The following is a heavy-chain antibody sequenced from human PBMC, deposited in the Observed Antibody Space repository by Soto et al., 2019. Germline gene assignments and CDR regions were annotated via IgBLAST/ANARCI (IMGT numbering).Heavy chain of an antibody. Sequence: GGSLRLSCAASGFTVSSNYMSWVRQAPGKGLEWVSVIYSGGSTYYADSVKGRFTISRDNSKNTLYLQMNSLRAEDTAVYYCASTGHKSSGSGDAFDIWGQGTMVTVS. V-gene: IGHV3-66*01. J-gene: IGHJ3*02. CDR2: IYSGGST. D-gene: IGHD3-10*01. CDR1: GFTVSSNY. CDR3: ASTGHKSSGSGDAFDI.